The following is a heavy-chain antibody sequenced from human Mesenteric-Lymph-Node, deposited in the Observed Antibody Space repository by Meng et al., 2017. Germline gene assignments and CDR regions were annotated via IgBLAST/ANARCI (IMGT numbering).Heavy chain of an antibody. J-gene: IGHJ4*02. CDR1: GDSVSSNSAA. CDR2: TCYRSKWYY. Sequence: QVQLQQSGPGLVEPSQPLSLTCAISGDSVSSNSAAWHWIRQSPSRGLEWLGMTCYRSKWYYDYAVSVKSRITINPDTSRNQFSLQLNSVTPEDTAVYYCASWYFNYWGQGTLVTVSS. V-gene: IGHV6-1*01. CDR3: ASWYFNY.